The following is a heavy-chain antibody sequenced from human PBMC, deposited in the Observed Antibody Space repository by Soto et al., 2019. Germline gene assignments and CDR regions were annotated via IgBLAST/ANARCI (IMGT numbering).Heavy chain of an antibody. D-gene: IGHD6-6*01. CDR3: AGSIAARDNWFDP. CDR1: GGSISSGGYY. CDR2: IYYGGST. J-gene: IGHJ5*02. Sequence: PSETLSLTXTVSGGSISSGGYYWSWIRQHPGKGLEWIGYIYYGGSTYYNPSLKSRVTISVDTSRNQFSLKLSSVTAADTAVYYCAGSIAARDNWFDPWGQGTLVTVSS. V-gene: IGHV4-31*02.